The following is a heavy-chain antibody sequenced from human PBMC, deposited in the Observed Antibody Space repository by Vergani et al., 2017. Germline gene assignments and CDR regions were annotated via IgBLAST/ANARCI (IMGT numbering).Heavy chain of an antibody. Sequence: QVQLQESGPGVVKPSQTLSLTCAVSGGSISSGDHCWTWIRQRPGKGLEWSGYIFYSGTTYDNPSLRSRLTISVDTSQNQFSLKLRSVTAADTAVYYCARGSRAAGYSGPDSWGQGTRVTVSS. CDR1: GGSISSGDHC. D-gene: IGHD6-13*01. CDR3: ARGSRAAGYSGPDS. CDR2: IFYSGTT. V-gene: IGHV4-31*11. J-gene: IGHJ4*02.